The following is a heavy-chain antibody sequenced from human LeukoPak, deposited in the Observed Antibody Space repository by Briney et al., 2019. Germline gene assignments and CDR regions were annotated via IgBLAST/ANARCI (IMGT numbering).Heavy chain of an antibody. CDR1: GGSISSYY. J-gene: IGHJ4*02. CDR2: IYYSGST. D-gene: IGHD6-13*01. CDR3: ARAYSSSWDDPNYYFDY. V-gene: IGHV4-59*01. Sequence: SETLSLTCTVSGGSISSYYWSWIRQPPGKGLEWIGYIYYSGSTNYNPSLKSRVTISVDTSKNQFSLKLSSVTAADTAVYYCARAYSSSWDDPNYYFDYWGQGTLVTVSS.